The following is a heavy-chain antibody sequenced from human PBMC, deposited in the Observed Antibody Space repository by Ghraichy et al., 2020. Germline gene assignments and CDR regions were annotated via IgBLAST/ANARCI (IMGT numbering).Heavy chain of an antibody. CDR3: ARQVPPDYSNYYFYYYYMDV. V-gene: IGHV4-39*01. D-gene: IGHD4-11*01. CDR2: IYYSGNT. CDR1: GDSISSSRYY. J-gene: IGHJ6*03. Sequence: SETLSLTCTVSGDSISSSRYYWGWIRQSPGKGLEWIGNIYYSGNTYYNPSLKSRVTISVDTSKNQFSLTLSSVTAADTAVYYCARQVPPDYSNYYFYYYYMDVWGKGTTVTVSS.